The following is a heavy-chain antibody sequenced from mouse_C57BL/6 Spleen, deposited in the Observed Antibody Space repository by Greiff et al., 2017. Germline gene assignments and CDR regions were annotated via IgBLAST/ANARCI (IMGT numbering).Heavy chain of an antibody. J-gene: IGHJ2*01. CDR1: GYAFSSSW. V-gene: IGHV1-82*01. CDR2: IYPGDGDT. CDR3: ARSEYEYDEGAVDY. Sequence: VQLQQSGPELVKPGASVKISCKASGYAFSSSWMNWVKQRPGKGLEWIGRIYPGDGDTNYNGKFKGKATLTADKSSSTAYMQLSSLTSEDSAVYFCARSEYEYDEGAVDYWGQGTTLTVSS. D-gene: IGHD2-4*01.